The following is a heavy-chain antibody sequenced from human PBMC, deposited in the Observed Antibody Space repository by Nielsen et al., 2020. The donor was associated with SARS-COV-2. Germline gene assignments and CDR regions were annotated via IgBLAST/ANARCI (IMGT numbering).Heavy chain of an antibody. Sequence: GGSLRLSCAASGFTFSDYYMSWIRQAPGKGLEWVSYISSSSSYTNYADSVKGRFTISRDNAKNSLYLQMNSLRAEDTAVYYCAKDGIAAAGYCDYWGQGTLVTVSS. V-gene: IGHV3-11*05. J-gene: IGHJ4*02. CDR1: GFTFSDYY. CDR2: ISSSSSYT. CDR3: AKDGIAAAGYCDY. D-gene: IGHD6-13*01.